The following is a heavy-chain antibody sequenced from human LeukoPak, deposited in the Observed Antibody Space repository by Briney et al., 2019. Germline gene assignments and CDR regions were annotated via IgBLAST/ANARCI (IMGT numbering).Heavy chain of an antibody. CDR3: GRGYWTGYHHLDF. D-gene: IGHD3/OR15-3a*01. CDR2: IYHSGST. V-gene: IGHV4-4*02. Sequence: SGTLSLTCAVPGGSISSSYWWTWVRQPPGKGLEWIGEIYHSGSTNYNPSLKSRLSMSLDKSRNQFSLKLTSVTAADTAVYYCGRGYWTGYHHLDFWGQGTLVTVSS. J-gene: IGHJ4*02. CDR1: GGSISSSYW.